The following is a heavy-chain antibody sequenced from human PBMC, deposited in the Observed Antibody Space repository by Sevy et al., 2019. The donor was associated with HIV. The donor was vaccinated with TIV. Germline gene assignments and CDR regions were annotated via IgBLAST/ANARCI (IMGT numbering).Heavy chain of an antibody. CDR3: TRVRALNYYDTSVSMEYNWFDP. V-gene: IGHV1-8*02. CDR2: MNPNTGNT. Sequence: ASVKVSCKASGYTFTSYDINWVRQATGQGLEWMGWMNPNTGNTGYAPKFQGRVTMTRYTSTSTAYMELRSLRSEDTAIYYCTRVRALNYYDTSVSMEYNWFDPWGQGTLVTVSS. J-gene: IGHJ5*02. CDR1: GYTFTSYD. D-gene: IGHD3-22*01.